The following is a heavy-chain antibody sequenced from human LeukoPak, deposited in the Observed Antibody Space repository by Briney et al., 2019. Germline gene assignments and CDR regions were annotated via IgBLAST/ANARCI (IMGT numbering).Heavy chain of an antibody. V-gene: IGHV4-31*03. Sequence: PSETLSLTCTVSGRSISSGGYYWSWIRQHPGKGLEWIGYIYYSGSTYYNPSLKSRVTISVDTSKNQFSLKLSSVTAADTAVYYCARDMAVDCSSTSCYSAFDIWGQGTMVTVSS. CDR3: ARDMAVDCSSTSCYSAFDI. CDR1: GRSISSGGYY. J-gene: IGHJ3*02. D-gene: IGHD2-2*01. CDR2: IYYSGST.